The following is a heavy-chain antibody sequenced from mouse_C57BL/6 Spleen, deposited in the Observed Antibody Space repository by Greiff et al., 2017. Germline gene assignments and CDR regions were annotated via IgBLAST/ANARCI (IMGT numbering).Heavy chain of an antibody. V-gene: IGHV1-75*01. Sequence: VQLQQSGPELVKPGASVKISCKASGYTFTDYYINWVKQRPGQGLEWIGWIFPGSGSTYYNEKFKGKATLTVDKSSSTAYMLLSSLTSEDSAVYFCARDPHYYGSSPAWFAYWGQGTLVTVSA. CDR1: GYTFTDYY. CDR3: ARDPHYYGSSPAWFAY. D-gene: IGHD1-1*01. J-gene: IGHJ3*01. CDR2: IFPGSGST.